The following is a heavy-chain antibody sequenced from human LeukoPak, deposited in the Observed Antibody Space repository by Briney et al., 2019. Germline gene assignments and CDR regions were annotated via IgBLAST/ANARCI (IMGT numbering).Heavy chain of an antibody. Sequence: SETLSLTCTVSGGSISSFYYTWIRQPPGKGLEWIGYIDSSGITNYNFSLNSRVTISLDTSQNQFSLKLNSVTAADTAVYYCATVASGWYPDYWGQGALVTVAS. V-gene: IGHV4-59*01. J-gene: IGHJ4*02. CDR1: GGSISSFY. CDR3: ATVASGWYPDY. CDR2: IDSSGIT. D-gene: IGHD6-19*01.